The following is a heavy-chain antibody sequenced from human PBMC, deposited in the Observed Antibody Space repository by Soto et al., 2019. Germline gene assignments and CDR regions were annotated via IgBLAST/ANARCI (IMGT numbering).Heavy chain of an antibody. CDR3: AKDYLRGGWFGVPCMDV. Sequence: EVQLLESGGGLVQPGGSLRLSCAASGFTFSSYAMSWVRQAPGKGLEWVSAISGSGGSTYYADSVKGRFTISRDNSKKTLYLQMNSLRAEDTAVYSCAKDYLRGGWFGVPCMDVWGQGTTVTVSS. CDR2: ISGSGGST. J-gene: IGHJ6*02. V-gene: IGHV3-23*01. D-gene: IGHD3-10*01. CDR1: GFTFSSYA.